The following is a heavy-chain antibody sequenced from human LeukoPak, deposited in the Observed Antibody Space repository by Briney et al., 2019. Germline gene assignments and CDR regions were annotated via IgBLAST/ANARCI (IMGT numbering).Heavy chain of an antibody. V-gene: IGHV1-18*01. CDR2: ISAYNGNT. CDR1: GYTFTSYG. D-gene: IGHD3-10*01. Sequence: ASVKVSCKASGYTFTSYGISWVRQAPGQGLEWMGWISAYNGNTNYAQKLQGRVTMTTDTSTSTAYMELRSLRSDDTAVHYCARLLLWFGEAYYYYMDVWGKGTTVTISS. J-gene: IGHJ6*03. CDR3: ARLLLWFGEAYYYYMDV.